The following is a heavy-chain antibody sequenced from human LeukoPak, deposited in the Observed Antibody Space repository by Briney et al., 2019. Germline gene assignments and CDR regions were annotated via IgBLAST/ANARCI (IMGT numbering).Heavy chain of an antibody. J-gene: IGHJ4*02. CDR1: GFTFSSYS. V-gene: IGHV3-21*01. Sequence: KPGGSLRLSCAASGFTFSSYSMTWVRQAPGKGLEWVSSISSSSSYIYYADSVKGRFTISRDNAKNSLYLQMNSLRAEDTAVYYCARGGYSSSWYFPFDYWGQGTLATVSS. D-gene: IGHD6-13*01. CDR2: ISSSSSYI. CDR3: ARGGYSSSWYFPFDY.